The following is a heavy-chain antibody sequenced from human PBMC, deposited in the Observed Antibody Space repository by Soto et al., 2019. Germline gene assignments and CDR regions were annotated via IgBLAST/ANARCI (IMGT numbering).Heavy chain of an antibody. D-gene: IGHD3-22*01. CDR3: ARDDTYYYGMDV. Sequence: ASVKVSCKASGYTFTSYAMHWVRQTPGQRLEWMGWINAGNGNTKYSQKFQGRVTITRDTSASTAYMELSSLRSEDTAVYYCARDDTYYYGMDVWGQGTTVTVSS. V-gene: IGHV1-3*01. CDR1: GYTFTSYA. J-gene: IGHJ6*02. CDR2: INAGNGNT.